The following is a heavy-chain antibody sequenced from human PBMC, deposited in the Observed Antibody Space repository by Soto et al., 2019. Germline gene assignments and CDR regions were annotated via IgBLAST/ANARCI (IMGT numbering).Heavy chain of an antibody. V-gene: IGHV3-23*01. CDR2: ISARGGST. CDR3: AKYCVSTSCYARHFDS. Sequence: GGSLRLSCAASGFTFDSHEMSWVRQAPGKGLEWVSTISARGGSTCYAPSVKGRFTVSRDNSKNTLYLQMSSLRDEDTALYYCAKYCVSTSCYARHFDSWGQGTLVTVSS. D-gene: IGHD2-2*01. CDR1: GFTFDSHE. J-gene: IGHJ4*02.